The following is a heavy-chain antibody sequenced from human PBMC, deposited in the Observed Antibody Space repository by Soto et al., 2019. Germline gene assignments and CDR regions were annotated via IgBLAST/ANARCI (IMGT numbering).Heavy chain of an antibody. J-gene: IGHJ4*02. CDR1: ADSISSDAYY. D-gene: IGHD3-22*01. Sequence: LPLTCTVSADSISSDAYYWSWIRQHPGKGLEWIGFIHYRGSTYYNPSLQSRVSTSVDTSKNQFSLKLNSVTAADTAVYYCARDRRYDRSGLDYWGQG. V-gene: IGHV4-31*03. CDR2: IHYRGST. CDR3: ARDRRYDRSGLDY.